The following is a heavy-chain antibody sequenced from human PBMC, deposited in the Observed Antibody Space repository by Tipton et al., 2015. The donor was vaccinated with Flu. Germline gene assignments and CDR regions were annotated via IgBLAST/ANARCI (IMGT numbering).Heavy chain of an antibody. V-gene: IGHV4-59*08. Sequence: TLSLTCTVSGSSISSYYWSWIRQPPGKGLEWIAYIYYTGSTNYNPSLKSRVTMSVDTSRNQFSLNLDSVTAADTAVYYCARLSGVPVNKDWYFDLWGRGTLVTVSS. CDR3: ARLSGVPVNKDWYFDL. CDR1: GSSISSYY. D-gene: IGHD3-10*02. J-gene: IGHJ2*01. CDR2: IYYTGST.